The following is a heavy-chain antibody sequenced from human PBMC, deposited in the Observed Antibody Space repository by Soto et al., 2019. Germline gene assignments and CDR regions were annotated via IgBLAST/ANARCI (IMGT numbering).Heavy chain of an antibody. Sequence: ASVKVSCKASGYTFTSYAMHWVRQANGQRLEWMGWINAGNGNTKYSQKFQGRVTITRDTSTSPAYMELSSMRSEDTAMYYCARGPSCSSLSCPYYFDYWGQGALVTVSS. CDR1: GYTFTSYA. CDR3: ARGPSCSSLSCPYYFDY. D-gene: IGHD2-2*01. CDR2: INAGNGNT. J-gene: IGHJ4*02. V-gene: IGHV1-3*01.